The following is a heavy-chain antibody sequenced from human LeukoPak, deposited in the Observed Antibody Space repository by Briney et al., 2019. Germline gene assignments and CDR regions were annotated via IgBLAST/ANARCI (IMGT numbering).Heavy chain of an antibody. CDR3: AREATNGRGFDP. J-gene: IGHJ5*02. CDR1: RFTFSSYS. Sequence: GGSLRLSCAASRFTFSSYSMNWVRQAPGKGLEWVSSISSSSSYIYYADSVKGRFTISRDNAKNSLYLQMNSLRAEDTAVYYCAREATNGRGFDPWGQGTLVTVSS. V-gene: IGHV3-21*01. D-gene: IGHD5-12*01. CDR2: ISSSSSYI.